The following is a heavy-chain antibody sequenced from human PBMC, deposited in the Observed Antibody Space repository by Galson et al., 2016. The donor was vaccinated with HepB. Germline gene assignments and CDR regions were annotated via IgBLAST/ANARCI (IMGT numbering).Heavy chain of an antibody. CDR3: HVWFGESRYGVDV. Sequence: SLRLSCAASGFTSSSYWMHWARQAPGKGLVWVSRISSDGSKTTYADSVKGRFTISRDNAKNTLSLQMNSLRVEDTAGYYCHVWFGESRYGVDVWGQGTTVTVSS. J-gene: IGHJ6*02. CDR1: GFTSSSYW. CDR2: ISSDGSKT. D-gene: IGHD3-10*01. V-gene: IGHV3-74*01.